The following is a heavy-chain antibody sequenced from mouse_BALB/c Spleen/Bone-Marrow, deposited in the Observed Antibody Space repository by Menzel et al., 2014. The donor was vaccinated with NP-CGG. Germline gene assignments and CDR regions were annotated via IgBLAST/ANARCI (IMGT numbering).Heavy chain of an antibody. J-gene: IGHJ3*01. V-gene: IGHV1-4*01. CDR3: ARAAYYRYEEGAWFAY. Sequence: QVQLQQPGAELARPGASVKMSCKASGYTFTSYTMHWVKQRPGQGLEWIGYINPSSRYTNYNQKFKDKATLTADKSSSTAYMQLSSLTSEDSAVYYGARAAYYRYEEGAWFAYWGQGTLVTVSA. CDR2: INPSSRYT. D-gene: IGHD2-14*01. CDR1: GYTFTSYT.